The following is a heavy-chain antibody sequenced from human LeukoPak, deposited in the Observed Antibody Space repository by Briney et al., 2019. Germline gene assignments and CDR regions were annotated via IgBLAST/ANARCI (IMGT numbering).Heavy chain of an antibody. Sequence: GESLKISCKGSGYSFTSYWIGWVRQMPGKGLEWMGVIYPGDSDTRYSPSFQGQVTISADKSISTAYLQWSSLKASDTAMYYCARGRSDEYSSSWSTFDYWGQGTLVTVSS. V-gene: IGHV5-51*01. CDR1: GYSFTSYW. D-gene: IGHD6-13*01. J-gene: IGHJ4*02. CDR3: ARGRSDEYSSSWSTFDY. CDR2: IYPGDSDT.